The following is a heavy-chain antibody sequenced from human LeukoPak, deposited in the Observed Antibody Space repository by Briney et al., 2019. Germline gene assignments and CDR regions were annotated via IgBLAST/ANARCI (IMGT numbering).Heavy chain of an antibody. Sequence: PGGSLRLSCAASGFTFSTYVMNWFRQAPGKGLEWVSTISVGAEYIFYADSVKGRFTISRDNSKNTLYLQMNSLRGDDTGMYFRAKDSSTSNYYYGLDVWGQGTTVTVSS. CDR3: AKDSSTSNYYYGLDV. CDR2: ISVGAEYI. D-gene: IGHD6-13*01. V-gene: IGHV3-23*01. CDR1: GFTFSTYV. J-gene: IGHJ6*02.